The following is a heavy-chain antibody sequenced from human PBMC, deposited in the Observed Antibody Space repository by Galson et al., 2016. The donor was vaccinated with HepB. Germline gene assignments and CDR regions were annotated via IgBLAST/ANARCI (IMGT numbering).Heavy chain of an antibody. V-gene: IGHV4-61*01. D-gene: IGHD4-17*01. J-gene: IGHJ4*02. CDR1: RGSVNSNSYY. CDR2: LYYTGSA. Sequence: SETLSLTCSVSRGSVNSNSYYWNWIRQPPGKGLEWIGYLYYTGSANYRPSLPSGTTKYNPSVKSRVAISIDATKNQFSLTLRSVTAADTAIYYCAKGWDYGDYPKFDYWGQGKLVIVSS. CDR3: AKGWDYGDYPKFDY.